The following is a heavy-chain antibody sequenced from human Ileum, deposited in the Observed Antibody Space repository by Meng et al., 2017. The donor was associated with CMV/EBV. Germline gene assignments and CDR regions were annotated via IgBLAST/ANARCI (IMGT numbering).Heavy chain of an antibody. CDR1: GFVFSGYG. CDR3: DKIDSRYYDVNV. J-gene: IGHJ6*02. CDR2: IRYDGSNR. V-gene: IGHV3-30*02. Sequence: GESLKISCAASGFVFSGYGMHWVRQAPGKGLEWVAFIRYDGSNRYYTDSVRGRFTISRDNTKNTLYLQMNSLRAEDTGAYYCDKIDSRYYDVNVWGQGTTVTVSS. D-gene: IGHD3-22*01.